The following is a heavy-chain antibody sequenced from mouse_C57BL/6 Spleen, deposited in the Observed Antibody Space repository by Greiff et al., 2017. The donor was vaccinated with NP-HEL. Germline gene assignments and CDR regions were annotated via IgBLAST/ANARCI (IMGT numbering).Heavy chain of an antibody. CDR3: ATLSSAYAMDY. D-gene: IGHD3-2*02. CDR1: GFTFSDYG. J-gene: IGHJ4*01. V-gene: IGHV5-17*01. CDR2: ISSGSSTI. Sequence: EVKLVESGGGLVKPGGSLKLSCAASGFTFSDYGMHWVRQAPEKGLEWVAYISSGSSTIYYADTVKGPSTISRDNAKNTLFLQMTSLGSEDTAMYDCATLSSAYAMDYWGQGTSVTVSS.